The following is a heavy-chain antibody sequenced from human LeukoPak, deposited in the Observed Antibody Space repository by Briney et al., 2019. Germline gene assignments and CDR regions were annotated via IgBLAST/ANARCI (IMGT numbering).Heavy chain of an antibody. D-gene: IGHD3-9*01. Sequence: GGFLRLYCTASGFTFSSYAMSWVRQAPGKGLECVSAISGSGGSTYYADSVKGRFTISRDNSKNTLYLQMSTLRADDTAVYHCAKDSDSHNILTGYNWFDPWGQGTLVTVSS. V-gene: IGHV3-23*01. CDR3: AKDSDSHNILTGYNWFDP. CDR2: ISGSGGST. CDR1: GFTFSSYA. J-gene: IGHJ5*02.